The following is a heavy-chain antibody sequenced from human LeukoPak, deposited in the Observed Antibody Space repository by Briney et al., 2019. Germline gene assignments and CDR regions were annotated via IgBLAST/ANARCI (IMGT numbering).Heavy chain of an antibody. D-gene: IGHD3-3*01. J-gene: IGHJ6*02. V-gene: IGHV3-11*01. CDR3: ARENDFWNYGMDV. CDR1: GFTYSDYY. Sequence: GGSLRLTCAASGFTYSDYYMSWIRQAPGKGLEWVSYISSSGSTIYYADSVKGRFTISRDNAKNSLYLQMNSLRAEDTAVYYCARENDFWNYGMDVWGQGTTVTVSS. CDR2: ISSSGSTI.